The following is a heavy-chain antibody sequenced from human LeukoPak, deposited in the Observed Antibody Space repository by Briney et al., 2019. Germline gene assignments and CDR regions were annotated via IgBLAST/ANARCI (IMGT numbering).Heavy chain of an antibody. CDR2: INPSGGST. Sequence: ASVKVSCKAFGYTFTSYYMHWVRQAPGQGLEWMGIINPSGGSTSYAQKFQGRVTTTRDMSTSTVYMELSSLRSEDTAVYYCARDRRYSSSWLTPDRPEYFQHWGQGTLVTVSS. V-gene: IGHV1-46*01. D-gene: IGHD6-13*01. CDR3: ARDRRYSSSWLTPDRPEYFQH. CDR1: GYTFTSYY. J-gene: IGHJ1*01.